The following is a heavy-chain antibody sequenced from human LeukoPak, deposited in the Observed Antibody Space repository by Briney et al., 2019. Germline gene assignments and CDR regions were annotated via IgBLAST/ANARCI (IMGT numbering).Heavy chain of an antibody. CDR3: ARVAGYGDYVS. D-gene: IGHD4-17*01. V-gene: IGHV4-61*02. CDR1: GGSISSGSYY. J-gene: IGHJ5*02. CDR2: IYTSGST. Sequence: SETLSLTCTVSGGSISSGSYYWSWIRLPAGKGLEWIGRIYTSGSTNYNPSLKSRVTISVDTSKNQFSLKLSSVTAADTAVYYCARVAGYGDYVSWGQGTLVTVSS.